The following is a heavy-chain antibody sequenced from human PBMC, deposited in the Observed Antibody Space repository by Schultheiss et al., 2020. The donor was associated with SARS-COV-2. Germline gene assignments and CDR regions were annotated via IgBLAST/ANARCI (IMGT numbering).Heavy chain of an antibody. J-gene: IGHJ6*02. CDR3: ARMFWPYGMDV. CDR1: GGSISSGNYY. D-gene: IGHD3-10*02. Sequence: SETLSLTCTVSGGSISSGNYYWTWIRQHPGKGLEWIGYIYYSGSTYYNPSLKSRVTISVDRSKNQFSLKLSSVTAADTAVYYCARMFWPYGMDVWGHGTTVTVSS. CDR2: IYYSGST. V-gene: IGHV4-31*03.